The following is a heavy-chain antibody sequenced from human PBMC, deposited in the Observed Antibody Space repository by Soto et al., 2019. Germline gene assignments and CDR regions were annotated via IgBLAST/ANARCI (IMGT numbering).Heavy chain of an antibody. V-gene: IGHV3-66*01. D-gene: IGHD6-19*01. CDR3: ARDDVAVTGRDY. Sequence: GGSLRLSCAASGFTVSSNYMTWVRQAPGKGLEWVSVIYSGGNTYYADSVKGRFTISRDSSKNTLYLQMNSLRAEDTAVYYCARDDVAVTGRDYWGQGTLVTVSS. CDR1: GFTVSSNY. J-gene: IGHJ4*02. CDR2: IYSGGNT.